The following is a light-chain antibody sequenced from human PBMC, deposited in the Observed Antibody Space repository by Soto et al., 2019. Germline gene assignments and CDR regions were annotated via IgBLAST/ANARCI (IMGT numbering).Light chain of an antibody. CDR3: LLYYGGAQLV. CDR2: STS. Sequence: QAVVTQEPSLTVSPGGTVTLTCAYSTGTVTSGYYPNWFQQKPGQAPRALIYSTSNQHSWTPARFSGSLLGGKAALTLSGVQPEDDAEYYCLLYYGGAQLVFGGGTKVTVL. V-gene: IGLV7-43*01. J-gene: IGLJ2*01. CDR1: TGTVTSGYY.